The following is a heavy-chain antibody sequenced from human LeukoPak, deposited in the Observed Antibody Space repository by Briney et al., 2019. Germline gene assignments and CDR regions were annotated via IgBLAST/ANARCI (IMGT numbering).Heavy chain of an antibody. Sequence: SETLSLTCTVSGGSISSYYWSWIRQPPGKGLEWIGYIYYSGSTNYNPSLKSRVTISVDTSKNQFSLQLNSVTPEDTAVYYCASGGLVRSTKGYFDYWGQGTLVTVSS. V-gene: IGHV4-59*12. J-gene: IGHJ4*02. D-gene: IGHD1-26*01. CDR3: ASGGLVRSTKGYFDY. CDR2: IYYSGST. CDR1: GGSISSYY.